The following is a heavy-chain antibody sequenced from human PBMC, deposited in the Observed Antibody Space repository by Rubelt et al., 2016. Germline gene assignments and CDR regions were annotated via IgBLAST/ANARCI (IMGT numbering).Heavy chain of an antibody. V-gene: IGHV1-18*01. J-gene: IGHJ4*02. CDR2: ISAYDGNT. D-gene: IGHD5-24*01. Sequence: QVQLVQSGVEVKKPGASVKVSCKAQGYTLSSYGISWVRQAPGQGLEWMGWISAYDGNTNYAQKFQGRVTMTTDQMERRSRRSDDTAVHYWARDDGRKDSGYNSGPDYWGQGTLVTVSS. CDR3: ARDDGRKDSGYNSGPDY. CDR1: GYTLSSYG.